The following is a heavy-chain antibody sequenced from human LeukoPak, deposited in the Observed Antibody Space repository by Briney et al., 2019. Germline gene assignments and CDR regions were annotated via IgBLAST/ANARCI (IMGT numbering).Heavy chain of an antibody. CDR1: GFTFSSYA. J-gene: IGHJ5*02. D-gene: IGHD4-11*01. V-gene: IGHV3-23*01. Sequence: GGSLRLSCAASGFTFSSYAMSWVRQAPGKGLGWVSAISGSGGSTYYADSVKGRFTISRDNSKNTLYLQMNSLRAEDTAVYYCAKAGDYSNYGWFDPWGQGTLVTVSS. CDR2: ISGSGGST. CDR3: AKAGDYSNYGWFDP.